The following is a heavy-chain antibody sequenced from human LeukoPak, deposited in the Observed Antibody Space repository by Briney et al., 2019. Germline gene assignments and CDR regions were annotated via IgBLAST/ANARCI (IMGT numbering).Heavy chain of an antibody. J-gene: IGHJ4*02. V-gene: IGHV4-59*08. Sequence: SETLPLTCTVSGVSMNSYYWSWIRQPPGKGLEWIGYIYYIGSTNYNPSLKSRVTISIDTSKNQFFLKLNSVTAADTAVYYCARQEGVRVYGFDHWGQGTLVTVSS. CDR1: GVSMNSYY. CDR3: ARQEGVRVYGFDH. D-gene: IGHD6-13*01. CDR2: IYYIGST.